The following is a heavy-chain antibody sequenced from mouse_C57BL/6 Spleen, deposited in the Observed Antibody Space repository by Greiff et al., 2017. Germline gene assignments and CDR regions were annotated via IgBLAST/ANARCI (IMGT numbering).Heavy chain of an antibody. CDR2: ISYDGSN. CDR3: ARVTAVVATRDFDV. Sequence: EVQLQESGPGLVKPSQSLSLTCSVTGYSITGGYYWNWIRQFPGNKLEWMGYISYDGSNNYNPSLKNRNSITRDTSKNQFFLKLNSVTTEDTATYYCARVTAVVATRDFDVWGTGTTVTVSS. J-gene: IGHJ1*03. CDR1: GYSITGGYY. V-gene: IGHV3-6*01. D-gene: IGHD1-1*01.